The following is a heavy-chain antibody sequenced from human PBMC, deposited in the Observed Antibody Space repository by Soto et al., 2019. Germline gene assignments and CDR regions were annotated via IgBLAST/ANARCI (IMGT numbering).Heavy chain of an antibody. V-gene: IGHV3-23*01. CDR2: ISGSGGTT. J-gene: IGHJ4*02. D-gene: IGHD2-15*01. CDR3: ANFLGYCSGGRCQYYFDY. CDR1: GFTFSDYA. Sequence: GGSLRLSCAASGFTFSDYAMCWVRQAPGKGLEWVSAISGSGGTTYYADSVKGRFTISRDNSKNTLSLQVNSLRAEDTAVYYCANFLGYCSGGRCQYYFDYWGQGTLVTVSS.